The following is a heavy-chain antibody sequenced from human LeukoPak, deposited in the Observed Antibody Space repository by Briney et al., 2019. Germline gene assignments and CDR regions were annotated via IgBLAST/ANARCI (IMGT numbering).Heavy chain of an antibody. CDR2: IIPIFNTT. D-gene: IGHD3-10*01. CDR1: GGTFSDYV. CDR3: ARRYHGSGSANWFDP. V-gene: IGHV1-69*01. J-gene: IGHJ5*02. Sequence: ASVKVSCKASGGTFSDYVISWVRQAPGQGLEWMGGIIPIFNTTNYAQKFQGRVTITADGSTSTAYMELSSLRSEDTAVYYCARRYHGSGSANWFDPWGQGTPVTVSS.